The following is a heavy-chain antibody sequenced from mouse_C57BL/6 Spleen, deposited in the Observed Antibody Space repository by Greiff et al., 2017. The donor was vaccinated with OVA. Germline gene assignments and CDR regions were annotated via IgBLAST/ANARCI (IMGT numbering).Heavy chain of an antibody. Sequence: VQLKESGPGMVKPSQSLSLTCTVTGYSITSGYDWHWIRHFPGNKLEWMGYISYSGSTNYNPSLKSRISITHDTSKNHFFLKLNSVTTEGTATYYCARDWDGYFDVWGTGTTVTVSS. J-gene: IGHJ1*03. CDR3: ARDWDGYFDV. D-gene: IGHD4-1*01. CDR2: ISYSGST. V-gene: IGHV3-1*01. CDR1: GYSITSGYD.